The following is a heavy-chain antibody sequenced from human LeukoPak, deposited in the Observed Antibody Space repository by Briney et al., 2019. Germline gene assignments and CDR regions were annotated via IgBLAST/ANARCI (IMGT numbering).Heavy chain of an antibody. Sequence: GGSLRLSCAASGFTFYTYSMNWVRQAPGKGLEWVSSISSSGTYTYYADSVKGRFTISRDNAKNSLYLQMNSLRPEDTALYYCAKASVGVGDTWFDPWGQGTLVTVSS. CDR3: AKASVGVGDTWFDP. D-gene: IGHD2-21*01. J-gene: IGHJ5*02. CDR2: ISSSGTYT. V-gene: IGHV3-21*04. CDR1: GFTFYTYS.